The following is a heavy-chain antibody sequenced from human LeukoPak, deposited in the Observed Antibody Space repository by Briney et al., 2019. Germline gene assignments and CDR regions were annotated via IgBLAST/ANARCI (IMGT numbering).Heavy chain of an antibody. D-gene: IGHD6-13*01. CDR3: AKETSSSFDY. Sequence: PGGSLRLSCAASEFTFSSYAMNWVRQAPGKGLEWVSGISNSGGSTYYADSVKGRFTTSRDNSKNTLYLQMNSLRAEDTAVYYCAKETSSSFDYWGQGTLVTVSS. CDR1: EFTFSSYA. V-gene: IGHV3-23*01. CDR2: ISNSGGST. J-gene: IGHJ4*02.